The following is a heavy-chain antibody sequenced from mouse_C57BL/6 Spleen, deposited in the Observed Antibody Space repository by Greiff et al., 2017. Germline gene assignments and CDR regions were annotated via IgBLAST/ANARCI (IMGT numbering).Heavy chain of an antibody. CDR2: IRNKANGYTT. V-gene: IGHV7-3*01. D-gene: IGHD2-14*01. Sequence: EVMLVESGGGLVQPGGSLSLSCAASGFTFTDYYMSWVRQPPGKALEWLGFIRNKANGYTTEYSASVKGRFTISRDNSQSILYLQMNALRAEDSATYYCARYPPYRGRYWYFDVWGTGTTVTVSS. J-gene: IGHJ1*03. CDR1: GFTFTDYY. CDR3: ARYPPYRGRYWYFDV.